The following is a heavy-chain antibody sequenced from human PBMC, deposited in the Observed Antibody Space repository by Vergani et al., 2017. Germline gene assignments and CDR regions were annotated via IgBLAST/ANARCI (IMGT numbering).Heavy chain of an antibody. Sequence: QVQLVESGGGLVKPGGSLRLSCAASGFTFSSYGMHWVRQAPGKGLEWVAVIWYDGSNKYYADSVKGRFTISRDNSKNTLYLQMNSLRAEDTAVYYCARDYDGWNTLGVWGQGTLVTVSS. CDR1: GFTFSSYG. D-gene: IGHD1/OR15-1a*01. CDR3: ARDYDGWNTLGV. J-gene: IGHJ4*02. CDR2: IWYDGSNK. V-gene: IGHV3-33*01.